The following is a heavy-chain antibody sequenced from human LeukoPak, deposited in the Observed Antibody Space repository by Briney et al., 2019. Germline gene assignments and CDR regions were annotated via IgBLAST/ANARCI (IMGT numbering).Heavy chain of an antibody. CDR2: LNPSGGST. Sequence: ASVQVSCKTSGYIFAHNGISWVRQAPGQGLEWMGILNPSGGSTSYAQKFQGRATLTRATSTSTVYMELSSLRSEDTAVYYCASVYNYGMDVWGQGTTVIVSS. J-gene: IGHJ6*02. V-gene: IGHV1-46*01. CDR1: GYIFAHNG. CDR3: ASVYNYGMDV.